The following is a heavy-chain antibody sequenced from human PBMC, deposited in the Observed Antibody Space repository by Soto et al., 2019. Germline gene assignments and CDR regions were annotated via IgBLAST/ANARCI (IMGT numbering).Heavy chain of an antibody. D-gene: IGHD2-2*01. CDR1: GCSLSTSGMC. J-gene: IGHJ6*02. Sequence: PTQPLRLPSPFTGCSLSTSGMCVGWIRQHPGTALEWLALIDWDDDKYYSTSLKTRLTISKDTSKNQVVLTMTNMDPVDTATYYCARNQLPEKIGRGPDYYYGMDVWGQGTTVTVSS. V-gene: IGHV2-70*01. CDR2: IDWDDDK. CDR3: ARNQLPEKIGRGPDYYYGMDV.